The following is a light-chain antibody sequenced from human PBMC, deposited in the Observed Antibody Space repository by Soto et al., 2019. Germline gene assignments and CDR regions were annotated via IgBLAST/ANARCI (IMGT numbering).Light chain of an antibody. CDR2: DAS. CDR1: QSVSSNY. CDR3: LQYSRSVRT. Sequence: ETVLTQSPGTLSLSPGERATLSYRASQSVSSNYLAWYQQKPGQAPRCLIYDASTRATGIPDRFSGSGSGTDFTLTISRLEPEDFALYYCLQYSRSVRTFGQGTKVEIK. V-gene: IGKV3-20*01. J-gene: IGKJ1*01.